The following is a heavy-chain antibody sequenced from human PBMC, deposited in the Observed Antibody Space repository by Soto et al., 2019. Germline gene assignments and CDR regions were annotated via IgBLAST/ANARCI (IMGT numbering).Heavy chain of an antibody. D-gene: IGHD7-27*01. CDR3: ARGTGWGSYYYGMDV. J-gene: IGHJ6*02. CDR2: IKQDGSEK. V-gene: IGHV3-7*03. CDR1: GFTFSSYW. Sequence: GGSLSLSCASSGFTFSSYWMSWVRQAPGKGLEWVANIKQDGSEKYYVDSVKGRFTISRDNANNSLYLQMNSLRAEDTAVYYSARGTGWGSYYYGMDVWGQGTTVTVSS.